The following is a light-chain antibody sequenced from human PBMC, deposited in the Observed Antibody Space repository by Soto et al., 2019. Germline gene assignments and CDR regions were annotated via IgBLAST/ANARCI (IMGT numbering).Light chain of an antibody. CDR3: QQYNSYST. CDR2: GAS. J-gene: IGKJ2*01. V-gene: IGKV1-5*01. CDR1: QSISNW. Sequence: DIQMTQSPSTLSASVGDRVTITCRASQSISNWLAWYQQKPGKAPKLRIYGASSLESGVPSRFSGSGSGTEFTLTISSLQPDDFATYYCQQYNSYSTFGQGTKLEIK.